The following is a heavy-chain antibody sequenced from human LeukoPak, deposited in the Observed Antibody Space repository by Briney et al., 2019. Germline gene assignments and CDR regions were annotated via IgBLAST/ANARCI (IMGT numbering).Heavy chain of an antibody. V-gene: IGHV4-38-2*02. CDR2: INHSGST. J-gene: IGHJ4*02. Sequence: PSETLSLTCTVSGYSISSGYYWGWIRQPPGKGLEWIGEINHSGSTNYNPSLKSRVTISVDTSKDQFSLKLSSVTAADTAVYYCARGGYSYPFDYWGQGTLVTVSS. D-gene: IGHD5-18*01. CDR3: ARGGYSYPFDY. CDR1: GYSISSGYY.